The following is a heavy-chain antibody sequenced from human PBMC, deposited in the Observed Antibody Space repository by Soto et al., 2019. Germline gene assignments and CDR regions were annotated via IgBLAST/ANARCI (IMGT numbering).Heavy chain of an antibody. V-gene: IGHV3-30*18. CDR3: AKGGGSGNYYIYYFDS. D-gene: IGHD3-10*01. CDR2: ISYDGSNK. CDR1: GFTFSAYA. Sequence: QVQLVESGGGVVQPGRSLRLSCAASGFTFSAYAMLWVRQAPGKGLEWVAVISYDGSNKYYADSVKGRFTISRDNSKNTLYLQMNSLRAEDTAVYYCAKGGGSGNYYIYYFDSWGQGTLVTVSS. J-gene: IGHJ4*02.